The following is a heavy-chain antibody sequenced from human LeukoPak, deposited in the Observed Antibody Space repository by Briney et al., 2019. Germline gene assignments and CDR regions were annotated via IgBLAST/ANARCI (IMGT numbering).Heavy chain of an antibody. V-gene: IGHV4-30-4*01. Sequence: SETLSLTCTVSGGSISSGDYYWTWIRRPPGKGLEWIGFINYSGNTYYNPSLKSRVTISVDTSKNQFSLKLSSVTAADTAVYYCARAEDYYDSSGYYRPFDYWGQGTLVTVSS. D-gene: IGHD3-22*01. CDR1: GGSISSGDYY. CDR3: ARAEDYYDSSGYYRPFDY. CDR2: INYSGNT. J-gene: IGHJ4*02.